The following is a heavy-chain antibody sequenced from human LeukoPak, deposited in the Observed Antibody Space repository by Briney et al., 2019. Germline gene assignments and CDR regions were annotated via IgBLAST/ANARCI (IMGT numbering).Heavy chain of an antibody. D-gene: IGHD4-23*01. V-gene: IGHV3-21*04. CDR3: ARRAGVYSHPYDY. CDR2: ISSSSNYI. CDR1: GFTFSSYS. Sequence: GGSLRLSCAASGFTFSSYSMNWVRQAPGKGLEWVSSISSSSNYIYYADSVKGRFTISRDNAKNSPYLQMNSLRAEDTAVYYCARRAGVYSHPYDYWGQGTLVTVSS. J-gene: IGHJ4*02.